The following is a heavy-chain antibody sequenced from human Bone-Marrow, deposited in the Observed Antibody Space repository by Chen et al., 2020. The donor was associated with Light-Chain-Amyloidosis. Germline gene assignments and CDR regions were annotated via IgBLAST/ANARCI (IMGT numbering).Heavy chain of an antibody. CDR2: INAGNGNT. CDR3: ARDWAAAGPDY. CDR1: GYTFTTYA. Sequence: QVQLVQSGAEVKKPGASVKVSCKASGYTFTTYAMHWVRQAPGQSLEWMGWINAGNGNTKYSQQFQDRVTITRDTSASTAYMELSSLRSEDTAVYYCARDWAAAGPDYWGQGTLVTVSS. D-gene: IGHD6-13*01. J-gene: IGHJ4*02. V-gene: IGHV1-3*01.